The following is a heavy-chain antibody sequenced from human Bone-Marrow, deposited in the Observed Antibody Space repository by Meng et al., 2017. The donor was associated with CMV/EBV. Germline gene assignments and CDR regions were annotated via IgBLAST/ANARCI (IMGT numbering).Heavy chain of an antibody. J-gene: IGHJ6*02. D-gene: IGHD3-10*01. CDR2: ISYDGSNK. CDR1: GFTFSSYA. V-gene: IGHV3-30-3*01. CDR3: ARDHSMVNYYYYGMDV. Sequence: GESLKISCAASGFTFSSYAMHWVRQAPGKGLEWVAVISYDGSNKYYADSVKGRFTISRDNSKNTLYLQMNSLRAEDTAVYYCARDHSMVNYYYYGMDVWGQGTTVTVSS.